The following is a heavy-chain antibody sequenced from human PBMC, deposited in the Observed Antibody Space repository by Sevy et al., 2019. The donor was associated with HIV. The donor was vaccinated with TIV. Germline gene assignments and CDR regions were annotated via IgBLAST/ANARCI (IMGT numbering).Heavy chain of an antibody. V-gene: IGHV4-39*02. CDR2: FSFSGST. J-gene: IGHJ4*02. CDR3: ASPGYTSGWYDY. D-gene: IGHD6-19*01. CDR1: GGSISSSGYY. Sequence: ETLSLTCTVSGGSISSSGYYWDWIRQPPGKGLEWIGSFSFSGSTYYNPSLKSRVTISVDTSKNHFSLKLSSVTAADTAVYYCASPGYTSGWYDYWGQGTLVTVSS.